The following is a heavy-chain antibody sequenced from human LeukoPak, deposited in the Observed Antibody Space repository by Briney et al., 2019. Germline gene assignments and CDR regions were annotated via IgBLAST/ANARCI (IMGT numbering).Heavy chain of an antibody. CDR2: ITSKPNSYAT. V-gene: IGHV3-73*01. CDR3: TGGSGWYSPDY. Sequence: PGGSLRLSCAASGFTFSSSNMHWVRQASGKGLEWVGRITSKPNSYATVYAASVKGRFTISSDDSKNTAYLQMNSLKTEDTAVYYCTGGSGWYSPDYWGQGTLVTVSS. CDR1: GFTFSSSN. D-gene: IGHD6-19*01. J-gene: IGHJ4*02.